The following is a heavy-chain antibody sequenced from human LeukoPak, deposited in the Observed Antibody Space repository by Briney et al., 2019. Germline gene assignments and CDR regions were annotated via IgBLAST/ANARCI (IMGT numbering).Heavy chain of an antibody. D-gene: IGHD6-13*01. CDR1: GFTFSNYA. Sequence: PGGSLRLSCGASGFTFSNYAMSWVRQAPGKGLEWVSTSSGNGGSTYYGDSVKGRFTISRDNSKNTLYLEMNSLRADDTAVYYCAKDRPTVYSSSWLHFLDSWGQGTLVTVSS. V-gene: IGHV3-23*01. CDR2: SSGNGGST. CDR3: AKDRPTVYSSSWLHFLDS. J-gene: IGHJ4*02.